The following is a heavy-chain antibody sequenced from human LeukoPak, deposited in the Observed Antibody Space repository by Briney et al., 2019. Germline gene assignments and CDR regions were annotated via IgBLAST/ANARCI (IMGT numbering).Heavy chain of an antibody. D-gene: IGHD2-2*01. CDR2: IYYSGST. Sequence: PSETLSLTCTVSGGSISSGDYYWSWIRQHPGKGLEWIGYIYYSGSTYYNPSLKSRVTISVDTSKNQFSLKLSSVTAADTAVYYCAREDIVVVRGFDPWGQGTLVTVSS. V-gene: IGHV4-31*03. CDR3: AREDIVVVRGFDP. CDR1: GGSISSGDYY. J-gene: IGHJ5*02.